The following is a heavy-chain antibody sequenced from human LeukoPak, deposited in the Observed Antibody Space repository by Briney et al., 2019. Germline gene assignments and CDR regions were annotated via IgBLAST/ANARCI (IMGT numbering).Heavy chain of an antibody. CDR1: GYTFTSYY. V-gene: IGHV1-46*01. J-gene: IGHJ6*03. Sequence: GASVKVSCKASGYTFTSYYMHWVRQAPGQGLEWMGIINPSGGSTSYAQKFQGRVTMTRDMSTSTVYMELSSLRSEDTAVHYCAREGITMVRGVIPGSMDVWGKGTTVTVSS. CDR2: INPSGGST. CDR3: AREGITMVRGVIPGSMDV. D-gene: IGHD3-10*01.